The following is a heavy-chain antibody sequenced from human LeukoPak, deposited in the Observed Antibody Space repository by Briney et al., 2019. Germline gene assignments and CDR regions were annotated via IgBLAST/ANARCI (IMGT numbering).Heavy chain of an antibody. CDR3: ARDDSTGYLYFDH. CDR2: VKEDGSEK. V-gene: IGHV3-7*05. Sequence: GGSLRLSCAASGFTFSSYWMIWVRQAPGKGLEWVANVKEDGSEKYYVDSVKGLFTISRDNAKNSLYLQMNSLRAEDTAVYYCARDDSTGYLYFDHWGQGTLVTVSS. D-gene: IGHD3-22*01. J-gene: IGHJ4*02. CDR1: GFTFSSYW.